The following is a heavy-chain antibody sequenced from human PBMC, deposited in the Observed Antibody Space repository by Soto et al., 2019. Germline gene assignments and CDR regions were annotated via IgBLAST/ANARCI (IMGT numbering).Heavy chain of an antibody. J-gene: IGHJ6*03. CDR1: GFTFRNYW. CDR2: INSDGSST. CDR3: AGAGRITVIDYYMDV. Sequence: EVQLVESGGGLVQPGGSLRLSCAASGFTFRNYWMHWVRQAPGKGLVWVSHINSDGSSTSYADSVKGRITISRDNAKNTLYLQMNSLRAEDTAVYYCAGAGRITVIDYYMDVWGKGTTVTVSS. D-gene: IGHD1-20*01. V-gene: IGHV3-74*01.